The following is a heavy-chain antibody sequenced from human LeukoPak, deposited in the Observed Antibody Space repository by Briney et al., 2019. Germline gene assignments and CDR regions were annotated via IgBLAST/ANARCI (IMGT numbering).Heavy chain of an antibody. V-gene: IGHV3-9*01. Sequence: PGGSLRLSCAASGFTFDDYAMHWVRQAPGKGLEWVSGISWNSGSIGYADSVKGRFTISRDNAKNSLYLQMNSLRAEDTAVYYCARGGVSVGGNFDYWGQGTLVTVSS. CDR3: ARGGVSVGGNFDY. J-gene: IGHJ4*02. CDR2: ISWNSGSI. D-gene: IGHD4-23*01. CDR1: GFTFDDYA.